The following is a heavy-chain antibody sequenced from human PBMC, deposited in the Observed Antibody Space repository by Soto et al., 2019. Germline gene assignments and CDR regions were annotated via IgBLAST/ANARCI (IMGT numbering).Heavy chain of an antibody. D-gene: IGHD3-22*01. CDR3: ARAARGYYDSSGYYLGY. J-gene: IGHJ4*02. Sequence: PSEALSLTCTVYVGSISGYYWSWIRQPPGKGLEWIGYIYYSGSTNYNPSLKSRVTISVDTSKNQFSLKLRSVTAADTAVYDCARAARGYYDSSGYYLGYWGQGTLVTVSS. CDR1: VGSISGYY. V-gene: IGHV4-59*01. CDR2: IYYSGST.